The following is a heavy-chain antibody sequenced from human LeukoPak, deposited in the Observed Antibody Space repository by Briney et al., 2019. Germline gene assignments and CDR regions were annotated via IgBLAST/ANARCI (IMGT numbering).Heavy chain of an antibody. V-gene: IGHV3-33*01. D-gene: IGHD2-15*01. J-gene: IGHJ5*02. CDR3: ARDPAYCSGGSCYSNWFDP. CDR1: GFTFSSYG. CDR2: IWYDGSNK. Sequence: PGGSLRLSCAASGFTFSSYGMHWVRQAPGKGLECVAVIWYDGSNKNYADSAKGRFTISRDNSKNTLYLQMNSLRAEDTAVYYCARDPAYCSGGSCYSNWFDPWGQGTLVTVSS.